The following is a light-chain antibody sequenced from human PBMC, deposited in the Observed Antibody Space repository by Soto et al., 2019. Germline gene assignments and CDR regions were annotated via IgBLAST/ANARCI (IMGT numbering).Light chain of an antibody. V-gene: IGKV1-16*02. CDR2: AAS. J-gene: IGKJ5*01. Sequence: DIQMTQSPSSLSASGGDRVTITCRASQGISNYLGWFQQKPGKAPKSLIYAASSLHSGVPSKFSGSGSGTDFALKISRVEAEDVGVYYCMQGTHWPITFGQGTRLEIK. CDR1: QGISNY. CDR3: MQGTHWPIT.